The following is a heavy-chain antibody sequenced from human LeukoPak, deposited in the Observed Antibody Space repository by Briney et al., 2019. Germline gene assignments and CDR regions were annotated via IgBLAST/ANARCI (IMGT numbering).Heavy chain of an antibody. CDR2: SSGGGDST. CDR1: GFTVSSHY. CDR3: ARGPRALEHSTHFFDY. J-gene: IGHJ4*02. Sequence: GGSLRLSCAASGFTVSSHYMSWVRQAPGKGPEWVSGSSGGGDSTYYADSVKGRFTISRDNSKNTLYLQMSSLRAEDTALYYCARGPRALEHSTHFFDYWGQGTLVTVSS. V-gene: IGHV3-23*01. D-gene: IGHD1/OR15-1a*01.